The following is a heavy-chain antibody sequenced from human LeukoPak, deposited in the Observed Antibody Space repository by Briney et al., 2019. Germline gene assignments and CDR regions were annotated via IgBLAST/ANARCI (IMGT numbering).Heavy chain of an antibody. V-gene: IGHV3-11*01. CDR1: GFTFSDYH. Sequence: PGGSLRLSCAASGFTFSDYHMNWVRQAPGKGPEWVSYISSSGSTIYYADSVKGRFTISRDNSKNTLFLQMNSLRAEDTAVYYCAKGLWYRSGWCYDYWGQGTLVTVSS. D-gene: IGHD6-19*01. CDR3: AKGLWYRSGWCYDY. J-gene: IGHJ4*02. CDR2: ISSSGSTI.